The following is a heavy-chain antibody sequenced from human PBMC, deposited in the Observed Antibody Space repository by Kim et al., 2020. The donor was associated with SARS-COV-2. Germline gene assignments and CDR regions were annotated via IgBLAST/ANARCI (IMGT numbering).Heavy chain of an antibody. CDR2: GTA. CDR3: ARDGDWFDP. J-gene: IGHJ5*02. V-gene: IGHV1-69*01. Sequence: GTANYAQKFQGRVTITADESTSTAYMERSSLRSEDTAVYYCARDGDWFDPWGQGTLVTVSS. D-gene: IGHD3-10*01.